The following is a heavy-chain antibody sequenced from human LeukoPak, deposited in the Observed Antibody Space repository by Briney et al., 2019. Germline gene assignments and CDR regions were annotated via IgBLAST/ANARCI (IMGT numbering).Heavy chain of an antibody. CDR2: MNPNSGNT. CDR1: GYTFTSYD. Sequence: GASVKVSCKASGYTFTSYDINWVRQATGQGLEWMGWMNPNSGNTGYAQKLQGRVTMTTDTSTSTAYMELRSLRSDDTAVYYCARDGGLYCSGGSCYPQEYYMDVWGKGTTVTVSS. J-gene: IGHJ6*03. V-gene: IGHV1-8*01. D-gene: IGHD2-15*01. CDR3: ARDGGLYCSGGSCYPQEYYMDV.